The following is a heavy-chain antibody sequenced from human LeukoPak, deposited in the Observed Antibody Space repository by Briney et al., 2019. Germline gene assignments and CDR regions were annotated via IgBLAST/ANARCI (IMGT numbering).Heavy chain of an antibody. CDR2: ISGSGGST. CDR3: AKAKDTALVYGDY. J-gene: IGHJ4*02. CDR1: GFTFSSYA. V-gene: IGHV3-23*01. Sequence: PGGSLRLSCAASGFTFSSYAMSWVRQAPGEGLEWVSSISGSGGSTYYADSVKGRFTISRDNSKNTLYLQMNGLRAEDTAVYFCAKAKDTALVYGDYWGQGTLVTVSS. D-gene: IGHD5-18*01.